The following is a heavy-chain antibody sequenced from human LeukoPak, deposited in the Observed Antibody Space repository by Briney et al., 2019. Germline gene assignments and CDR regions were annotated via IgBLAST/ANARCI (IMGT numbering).Heavy chain of an antibody. CDR2: ISYDGSNK. V-gene: IGHV3-30-3*01. J-gene: IGHJ4*02. Sequence: SGGSLRLSCAASGFTFSSYAMHWVRQAPGKGLEWVAVISYDGSNKYYADSVKGRFTISRDNPKNTLYLQMNSLRPDDTAVYYCAREPQYWGQGTLITVSS. CDR3: AREPQY. CDR1: GFTFSSYA.